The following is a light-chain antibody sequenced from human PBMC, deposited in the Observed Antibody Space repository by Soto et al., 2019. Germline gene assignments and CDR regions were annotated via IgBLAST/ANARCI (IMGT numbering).Light chain of an antibody. CDR1: QSVSSN. V-gene: IGKV3-15*01. CDR3: QQYNKWPPRT. J-gene: IGKJ1*01. CDR2: GAS. Sequence: EIVMTQSPATLSVSPGERATLSCRASQSVSSNLAWYQQKPGQAPRLLIYGASTRATGIPARFSGSRSGTEFTLTISSLQSEDFAVYYCQQYNKWPPRTFGQGTKVEIK.